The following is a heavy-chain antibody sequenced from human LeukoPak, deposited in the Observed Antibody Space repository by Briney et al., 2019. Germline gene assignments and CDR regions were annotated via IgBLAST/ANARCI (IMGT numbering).Heavy chain of an antibody. CDR3: ARDEAVAGDY. J-gene: IGHJ4*02. CDR2: IIPIFGTA. Sequence: SVKVSCKASGGTFSSYAISWVRQAPGQGLGWMGRIIPIFGTANYAQKFQGRVTITTDDSTTTAYMELSSLRSEDTAVYYCARDEAVAGDYWGQGTLVTVSS. CDR1: GGTFSSYA. D-gene: IGHD6-19*01. V-gene: IGHV1-69*05.